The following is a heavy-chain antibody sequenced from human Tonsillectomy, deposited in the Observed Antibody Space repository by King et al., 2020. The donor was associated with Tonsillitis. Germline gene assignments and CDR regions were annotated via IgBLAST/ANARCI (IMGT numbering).Heavy chain of an antibody. D-gene: IGHD1-26*01. CDR1: GGSISSSDHY. CDR2: MYYSGTI. Sequence: LQLQESGPGVVKPSETLSLTCTVSGGSISSSDHYWACIRQPPGKGLEWIGYMYYSGTIFYNPSLKSRITISGGTSENRFSLKLSSVTAADTAVYFCARSVSGSFDYWGQGALVTVSS. V-gene: IGHV4-39*01. J-gene: IGHJ4*02. CDR3: ARSVSGSFDY.